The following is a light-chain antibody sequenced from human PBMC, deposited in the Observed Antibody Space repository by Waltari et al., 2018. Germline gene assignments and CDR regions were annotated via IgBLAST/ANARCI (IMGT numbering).Light chain of an antibody. CDR2: WAS. CDR1: QSVFHTNNKNY. Sequence: DIVLTQSPDSLAVSLGERATISCRSCQSVFHTNNKNYLAWYQQKPGQPPRLLFYWASTRESGVPDRFSCSGSGTDFTLAISSLQAEDVATYFCQQYYSSPLTFGGGTKVEFK. J-gene: IGKJ4*01. CDR3: QQYYSSPLT. V-gene: IGKV4-1*01.